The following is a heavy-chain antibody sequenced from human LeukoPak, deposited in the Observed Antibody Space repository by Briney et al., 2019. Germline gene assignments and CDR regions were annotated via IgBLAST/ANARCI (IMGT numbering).Heavy chain of an antibody. CDR3: AKVAPPYYDFWSGYYFDY. D-gene: IGHD3-3*01. J-gene: IGHJ4*02. CDR2: ISYDGSNK. CDR1: GFTFSSYG. Sequence: GGSLRLSCAASGFTFSSYGMHWVRQAPGEGLEWVAVISYDGSNKYYADSVKGRFTISRDNSKNTLYLQMNSLRAEDTAVYYCAKVAPPYYDFWSGYYFDYWGQGTLVTVSS. V-gene: IGHV3-30*18.